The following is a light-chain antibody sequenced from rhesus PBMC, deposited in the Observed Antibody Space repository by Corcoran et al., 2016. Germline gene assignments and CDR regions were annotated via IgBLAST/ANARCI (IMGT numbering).Light chain of an antibody. CDR2: DAS. V-gene: IGKV3-35*01. CDR3: QQYSNGPT. CDR1: QSVSNN. Sequence: EIVLTQSPATLSLSPGERATLSCRASQSVSNNLAWYQQRPGQAPRLLIYDASSRAPGTPERFSGSWSGTDFTLTVSRLEPEETGIFYCQQYSNGPTFGPGTKVEIK. J-gene: IGKJ2*01.